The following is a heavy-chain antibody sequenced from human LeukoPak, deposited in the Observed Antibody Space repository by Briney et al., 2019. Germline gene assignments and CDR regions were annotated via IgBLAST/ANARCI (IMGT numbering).Heavy chain of an antibody. D-gene: IGHD3-22*01. V-gene: IGHV4-4*07. CDR2: IYSSGST. CDR3: ARDWDSSGYYYLDAFDI. CDR1: GGSISSYY. J-gene: IGHJ3*02. Sequence: SETLSLTCTVSGGSISSYYWGWIRQPAGKGLEWIGRIYSSGSTNYNPSLESRVTMSVDTSKKQFSLKLRSVTAADTALYYCARDWDSSGYYYLDAFDIWGQGTMVTVSS.